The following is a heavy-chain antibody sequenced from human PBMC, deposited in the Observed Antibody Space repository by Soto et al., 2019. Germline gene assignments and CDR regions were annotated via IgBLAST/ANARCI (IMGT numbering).Heavy chain of an antibody. CDR1: GGSFSGFH. D-gene: IGHD6-13*01. CDR3: ARFGGAAAGPYYYYYDMDV. J-gene: IGHJ6*02. CDR2: ITHSGST. V-gene: IGHV4-34*02. Sequence: QVQLQQWGAGLLKPSETLSLTCVVYGGSFSGFHWSWIRQPPGKGLEWIAEITHSGSTNYNPSLPSRATISLGPCRNHFSLRLSSVTAADSAVYYCARFGGAAAGPYYYYYDMDVWGQGTTVTVSS.